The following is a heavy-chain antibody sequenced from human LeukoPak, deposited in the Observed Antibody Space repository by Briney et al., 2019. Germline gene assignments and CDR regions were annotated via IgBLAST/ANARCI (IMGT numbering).Heavy chain of an antibody. CDR2: ISAYNGNT. J-gene: IGHJ4*02. CDR1: GYAFTSYG. CDR3: ARSRGGFDWLFEYYFDY. D-gene: IGHD3-9*01. Sequence: ASVKVSCKASGYAFTSYGISWVRQAPGQGLEWMGWISAYNGNTNYAQKLQGRVTMTTDTSTSTAYMELRSLRSDDTAVYYCARSRGGFDWLFEYYFDYWGQGTLVTVSS. V-gene: IGHV1-18*01.